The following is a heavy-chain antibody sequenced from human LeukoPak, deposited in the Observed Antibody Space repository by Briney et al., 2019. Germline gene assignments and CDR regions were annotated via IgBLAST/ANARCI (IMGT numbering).Heavy chain of an antibody. CDR3: ARVRHYDFWSGYYFDY. V-gene: IGHV1-69*05. D-gene: IGHD3-3*01. CDR2: IIPIFGTA. CDR1: GGTFSSYA. J-gene: IGHJ4*02. Sequence: SVKVSCKASGGTFSSYAISWVRQAPGQGLERMGRIIPIFGTANYAQKFRGRVTITTDESTSTAYMELSSLRSEDTAVYYCARVRHYDFWSGYYFDYWGQGTLVTVSS.